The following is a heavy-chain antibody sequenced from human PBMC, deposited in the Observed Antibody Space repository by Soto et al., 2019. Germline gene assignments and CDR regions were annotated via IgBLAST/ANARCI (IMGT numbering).Heavy chain of an antibody. Sequence: SETLSVTCAVYGGSFSGYYWSWIRQPPGKGLEWIGEINHSGSTNYNPSLKSRVTISVDTSKNQFSLKLSSVTAADTAVYYCASVDSSGYYHNWFDPWGQGTLVTVSS. V-gene: IGHV4-34*01. J-gene: IGHJ5*02. CDR3: ASVDSSGYYHNWFDP. CDR1: GGSFSGYY. D-gene: IGHD3-22*01. CDR2: INHSGST.